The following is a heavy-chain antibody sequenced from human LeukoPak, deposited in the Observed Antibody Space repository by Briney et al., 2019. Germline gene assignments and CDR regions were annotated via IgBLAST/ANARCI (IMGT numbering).Heavy chain of an antibody. CDR3: ARQGVATAIDY. CDR2: ISASGNT. J-gene: IGHJ4*02. CDR1: GGSISSYY. D-gene: IGHD2-21*02. V-gene: IGHV4-4*07. Sequence: SETLSLTCTVSGGSISSYYWSWIRQPAGKGQEWIGRISASGNTNYNPSLKSRVTMSVDTSKNLFALKLSSVTAPDTAVYYCARQGVATAIDYWGQGTLVTVSS.